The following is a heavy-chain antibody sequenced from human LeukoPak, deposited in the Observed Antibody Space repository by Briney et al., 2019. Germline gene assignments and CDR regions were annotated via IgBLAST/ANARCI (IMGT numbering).Heavy chain of an antibody. Sequence: SETLSLTRTVSGVSISTYSWTWIRQPAGRGLEWIGRVSTTGSTDYNPSLKSRVTMSVDTSKNQFFLKLSSVTAADTAIYFCASSMVRGLYYFHYWGQGTLVTVSS. V-gene: IGHV4-4*07. J-gene: IGHJ4*02. CDR1: GVSISTYS. CDR3: ASSMVRGLYYFHY. CDR2: VSTTGST. D-gene: IGHD3-10*01.